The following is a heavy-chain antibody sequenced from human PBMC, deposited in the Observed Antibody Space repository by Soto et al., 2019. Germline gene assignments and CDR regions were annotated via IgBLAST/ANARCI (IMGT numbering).Heavy chain of an antibody. CDR1: GGSISGGGFS. J-gene: IGHJ4*02. Sequence: SETLSLTCAVSGGSISGGGFSWSWIRQPPGKGLEWIGYILHTGGTQYNPSLKSRVSMSVDKSKNQFSLHLTSVTAADTAVYYCARLQFGERFDYGGQGALVTVSS. CDR3: ARLQFGERFDY. D-gene: IGHD3-10*01. CDR2: ILHTGGT. V-gene: IGHV4-30-2*01.